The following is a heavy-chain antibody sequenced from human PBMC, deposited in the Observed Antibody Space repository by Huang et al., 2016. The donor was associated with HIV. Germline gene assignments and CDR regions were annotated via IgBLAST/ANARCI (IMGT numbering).Heavy chain of an antibody. D-gene: IGHD2-21*01. CDR2: FAPEHGET. V-gene: IGHV1-24*01. CDR1: GYTLPELS. J-gene: IGHJ3*02. Sequence: QVQLVQSGAEVKKPGASVKVSCKVSGYTLPELSIHWVRQAPGKGLEWMGGFAPEHGETNDAQNFQGRVTMTEDTSTDTAYMELNSLRSEDTAVYYCATGFDTYYDIWGQGTMVIASS. CDR3: ATGFDTYYDI.